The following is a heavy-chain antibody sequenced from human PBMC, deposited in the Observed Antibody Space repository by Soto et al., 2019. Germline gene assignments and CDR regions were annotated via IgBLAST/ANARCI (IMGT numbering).Heavy chain of an antibody. CDR3: ARDNCSSTSCHYYYYYGMDV. J-gene: IGHJ6*02. D-gene: IGHD2-2*01. CDR1: GGTFSSYA. V-gene: IGHV1-69*01. Sequence: QVQLVQSGAEVKKPGSSVKVSCKASGGTFSSYAISWVRQAPGQGLEWMGGNIPIFGTANYAQKFQGRVTITADESTSTAYMELSSLRSEDTAVYYCARDNCSSTSCHYYYYYGMDVWGQGTTVTVSS. CDR2: NIPIFGTA.